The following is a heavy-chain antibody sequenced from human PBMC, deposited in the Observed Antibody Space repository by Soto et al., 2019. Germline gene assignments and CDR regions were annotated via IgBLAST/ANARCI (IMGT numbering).Heavy chain of an antibody. D-gene: IGHD1-26*01. CDR3: DRDAGVGQFDY. CDR1: GYTFTSYG. J-gene: IGHJ4*02. CDR2: ISAYNGNT. Sequence: QVQLVQSGAEVKKPGASVKVSCKASGYTFTSYGISWVRQAPGQGLEWMGWISAYNGNTNYAHKIQVGVTITTDTATSTAYMELRSVRSDETAVYYCDRDAGVGQFDYWGQGALVTVSS. V-gene: IGHV1-18*01.